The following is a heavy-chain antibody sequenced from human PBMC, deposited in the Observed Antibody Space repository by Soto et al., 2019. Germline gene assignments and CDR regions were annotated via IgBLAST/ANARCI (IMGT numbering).Heavy chain of an antibody. J-gene: IGHJ6*02. CDR2: IKSKTDGGTT. D-gene: IGHD6-6*01. CDR3: TTSGIAARPDYYYYGMDV. V-gene: IGHV3-15*07. CDR1: GFTFSNAW. Sequence: GGSLRLSCAASGFTFSNAWMNWVRQAPGKGLEWVGRIKSKTDGGTTDYAAPVKGRFTISRDDSKNTLYLQMNSLKTEDTAVYYCTTSGIAARPDYYYYGMDVWGQGTTVTVSS.